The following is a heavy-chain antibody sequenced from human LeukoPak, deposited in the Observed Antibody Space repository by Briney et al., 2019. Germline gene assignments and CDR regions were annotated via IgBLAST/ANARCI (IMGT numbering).Heavy chain of an antibody. V-gene: IGHV1-2*02. CDR3: ARVGGVYAFDI. Sequence: ASVKVSCKASGYTFTGYYMHWVRQAPGQGLEWMGWINPNSGGTNNEQKFQGRVTMTRDTSISTAYVELSRLTSDDRAVYYCARVGGVYAFDIWGQGTMVTVSS. J-gene: IGHJ3*02. CDR1: GYTFTGYY. CDR2: INPNSGGT. D-gene: IGHD1-26*01.